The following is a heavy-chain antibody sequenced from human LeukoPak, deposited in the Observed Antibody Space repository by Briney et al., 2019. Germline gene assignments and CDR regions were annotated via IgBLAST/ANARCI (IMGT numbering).Heavy chain of an antibody. V-gene: IGHV3-33*01. CDR2: IWYDGSKQ. Sequence: PGGSLRLSCATSGFTFSRYGMHWVRQAPGKGLEWVATIWYDGSKQYYADSVRGRFTISRDNSKNTVYLQMNSLRAEDTAMYFCARNPSDWSPDYWGQGTLVTVSS. CDR3: ARNPSDWSPDY. CDR1: GFTFSRYG. D-gene: IGHD6-19*01. J-gene: IGHJ4*02.